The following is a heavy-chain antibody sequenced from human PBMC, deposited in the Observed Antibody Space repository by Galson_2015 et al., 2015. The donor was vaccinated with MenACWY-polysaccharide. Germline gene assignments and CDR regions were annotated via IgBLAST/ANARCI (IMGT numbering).Heavy chain of an antibody. V-gene: IGHV3-11*01. CDR2: ISKSGDSI. CDR1: GFSLGAWY. Sequence: SLRLSCAASGFSLGAWYMSWIRQAPGKGLEWLSCISKSGDSIYYADSVKGRFTISRDNARNSLYLQMNSLEAEDTAIYYCARGHYGLDVWGQGTTVTVSS. J-gene: IGHJ6*01. CDR3: ARGHYGLDV.